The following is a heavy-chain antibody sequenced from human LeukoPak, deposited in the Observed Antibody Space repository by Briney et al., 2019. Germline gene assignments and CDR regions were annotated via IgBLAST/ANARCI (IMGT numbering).Heavy chain of an antibody. CDR1: GFTFSSYA. CDR2: ISSNGGST. V-gene: IGHV3-64*01. J-gene: IGHJ3*02. Sequence: GRSLRLSCAASGFTFSSYAMHWVRQAPGKGLEYVSAISSNGGSTYYANSVKGRFTISRDNSKNTLYLQMGSLRAEDMAVYYCARVFPNSGSTDAFDIWGQGTMVTVSS. CDR3: ARVFPNSGSTDAFDI. D-gene: IGHD3-22*01.